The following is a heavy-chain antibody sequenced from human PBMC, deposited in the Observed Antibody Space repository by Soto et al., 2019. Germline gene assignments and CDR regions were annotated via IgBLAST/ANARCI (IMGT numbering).Heavy chain of an antibody. CDR1: GFTFSSYS. CDR2: ISSSSSYI. Sequence: GGSLRLSCAASGFTFSSYSMNWVRQAPGKGLEWVSSISSSSSYIYYADPVKGRFTISRDNAKNSLYLQMNSLRAEDTAVYYCARAHIAAAGTFDYWGQGTLVTVSS. D-gene: IGHD6-13*01. CDR3: ARAHIAAAGTFDY. J-gene: IGHJ4*02. V-gene: IGHV3-21*01.